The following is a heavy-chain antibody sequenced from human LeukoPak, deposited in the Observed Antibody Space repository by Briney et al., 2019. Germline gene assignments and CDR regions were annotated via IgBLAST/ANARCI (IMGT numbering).Heavy chain of an antibody. CDR1: GFTFSDYW. J-gene: IGHJ2*01. CDR3: ARLFGQQLVGPSGDWYFDL. D-gene: IGHD6-13*01. Sequence: GGSLSLSCAPSGFTFSDYWMSWVRQAPGKGLEWVANINKDGSEKFYVDSVKGRFTISRDNAKNSLYLQMNSLRAEDTAVYYCARLFGQQLVGPSGDWYFDLWGRGTLVTVSS. V-gene: IGHV3-7*01. CDR2: INKDGSEK.